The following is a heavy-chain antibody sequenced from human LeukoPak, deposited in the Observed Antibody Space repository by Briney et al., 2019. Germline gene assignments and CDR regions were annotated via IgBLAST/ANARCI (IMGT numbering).Heavy chain of an antibody. D-gene: IGHD6-19*01. CDR2: MNPNSGNT. CDR1: GYTFTSYD. Sequence: ASVKVSCKASGYTFTSYDINWVRQATGQGLEWMGWMNPNSGNTGYAQKFQGRVTMTRNTSISTAYMELSSLRSEDTAAYYCARGLTWLGDASTNDYWGQGTLVTVSS. CDR3: ARGLTWLGDASTNDY. V-gene: IGHV1-8*01. J-gene: IGHJ4*02.